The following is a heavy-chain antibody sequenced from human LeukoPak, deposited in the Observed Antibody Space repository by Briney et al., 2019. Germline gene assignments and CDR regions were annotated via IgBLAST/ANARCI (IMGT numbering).Heavy chain of an antibody. D-gene: IGHD1-1*01. CDR1: GYSFNNYG. J-gene: IGHJ4*02. Sequence: ASVKVSCKASGYSFNNYGISWVRQAPGQGVEWMGWISVNNGNTNYAQRFQGRVTMTTDTSTSTAYMELRSLTSDDTAVYFCARQQYRQLDYWGQGTLVIVSS. CDR3: ARQQYRQLDY. V-gene: IGHV1-18*01. CDR2: ISVNNGNT.